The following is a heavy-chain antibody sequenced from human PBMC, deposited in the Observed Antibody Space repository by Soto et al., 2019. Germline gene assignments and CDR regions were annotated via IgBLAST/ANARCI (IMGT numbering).Heavy chain of an antibody. CDR1: GFTFSSYG. V-gene: IGHV3-30*18. D-gene: IGHD3-16*01. Sequence: QVQLVESGGGAVQPGRSLRLSCAASGFTFSSYGMHWVRQAPGKGLEWVAVISYDGSNKYYADSVKGRFTISRDNSKNTLYLQMNSLRAEDTAVYYCANSLGEIYYFDYWGQGTLVTVSS. CDR3: ANSLGEIYYFDY. CDR2: ISYDGSNK. J-gene: IGHJ4*02.